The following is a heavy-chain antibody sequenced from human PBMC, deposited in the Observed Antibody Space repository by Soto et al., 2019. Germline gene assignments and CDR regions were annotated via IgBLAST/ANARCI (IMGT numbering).Heavy chain of an antibody. CDR1: GGSISGSHYH. V-gene: IGHV4-39*01. Sequence: LSLTCAVSGGSISGSHYHWGWIRQPPGKGLEWIGSIHYTGKDYYNPSLRSRVTIYVDTSKNEFSLNLNSVTAADTAVYYCAITPGIEVAGPAYWGQGTIVAVSS. D-gene: IGHD6-19*01. CDR3: AITPGIEVAGPAY. J-gene: IGHJ4*02. CDR2: IHYTGKD.